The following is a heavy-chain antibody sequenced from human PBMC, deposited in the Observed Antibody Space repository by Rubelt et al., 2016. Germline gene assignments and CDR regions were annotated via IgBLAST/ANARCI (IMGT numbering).Heavy chain of an antibody. J-gene: IGHJ4*01. CDR2: IYYSGST. D-gene: IGHD6-25*01. CDR1: GGSIISGNYY. CDR3: GRGGSGPQGGGGCDD. V-gene: IGHV4-39*07. Sequence: QLQLQESGPGLVKPSETLSLTCTVSGGSIISGNYYWGWIRQPPGKGLEWIGNIYYSGSTYYNPSLKSRVTISVNTSKNQSSLKLGLVAAGATSVYYLGRGGSGPQGGGGCDDWGRGTLVTVSS.